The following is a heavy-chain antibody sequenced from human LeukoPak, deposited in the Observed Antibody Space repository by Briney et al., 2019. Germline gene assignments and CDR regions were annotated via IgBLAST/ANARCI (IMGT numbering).Heavy chain of an antibody. J-gene: IGHJ4*02. CDR3: ARSEQPTYFDS. CDR2: IDYSGNT. Sequence: SETLSLTCTVSGGSISSRSYYWGWIRQPPGKRLKWFGSIDYSGNTYFNPSLKSRVTISVDTSNNQFSLQLSSVPAADTAVYYCARSEQPTYFDSWGQGTLVTVSS. V-gene: IGHV4-39*01. D-gene: IGHD6-13*01. CDR1: GGSISSRSYY.